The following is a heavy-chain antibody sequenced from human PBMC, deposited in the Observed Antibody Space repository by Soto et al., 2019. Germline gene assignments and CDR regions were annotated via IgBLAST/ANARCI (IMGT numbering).Heavy chain of an antibody. CDR1: GGSLSGYY. CDR2: IKDGGRT. J-gene: IGHJ4*02. D-gene: IGHD5-12*01. CDR3: ARGQEGVVATH. Sequence: QVQLQQWGAGLLKPSETLSLNCAVNGGSLSGYYWSWIRQPPGKGLEWIGEIKDGGRTNYRPSLRSRAAIESVTSNIQFSLRLYSVAAADTGVYYCARGQEGVVATHWDQGTLVTVFS. V-gene: IGHV4-34*01.